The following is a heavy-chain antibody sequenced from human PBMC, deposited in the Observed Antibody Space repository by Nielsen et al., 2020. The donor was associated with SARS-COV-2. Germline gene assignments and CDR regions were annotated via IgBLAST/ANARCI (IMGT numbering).Heavy chain of an antibody. J-gene: IGHJ1*01. CDR3: ARGPTVQPFHH. V-gene: IGHV4-34*01. CDR2: INHSGST. CDR1: GGSFSGYY. D-gene: IGHD4-17*01. Sequence: SETLSLTCAVYGGSFSGYYWSWIRQPPGKGLEWVGDINHSGSTSYNPSLKSRLTISVDTSKNQFSLKLTSVTAADTAVYFCARGPTVQPFHHWGQGTLVSVSS.